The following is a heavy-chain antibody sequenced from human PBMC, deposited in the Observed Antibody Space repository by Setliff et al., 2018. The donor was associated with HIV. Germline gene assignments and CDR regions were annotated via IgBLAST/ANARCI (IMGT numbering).Heavy chain of an antibody. V-gene: IGHV4-34*01. D-gene: IGHD4-4*01. Sequence: SETLSLTCAVYGGSLSGYHWSWIRQSPGMGLEWIAEIHHTGYINYNPSLRSRVSVSRDVSSNQFSLRLSSVTAADAAVYYCAAFFVTPMTTQDFWGQGTLVTVSS. CDR2: IHHTGYI. J-gene: IGHJ4*02. CDR1: GGSLSGYH. CDR3: AAFFVTPMTTQDF.